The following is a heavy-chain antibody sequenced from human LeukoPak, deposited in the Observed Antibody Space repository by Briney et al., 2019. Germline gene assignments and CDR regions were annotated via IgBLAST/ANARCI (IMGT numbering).Heavy chain of an antibody. CDR3: AYGGDAYKTGY. Sequence: PSETLSLTCTVSGASITDYYWSWIRQPPAKGLEWIGYIYYTGSPNYNPSLKSRVTLSLDRSQNQLSLKLTSVTAADTAVYYCAYGGDAYKTGYWGQGTLVTVSS. CDR1: GASITDYY. V-gene: IGHV4-59*01. J-gene: IGHJ4*02. CDR2: IYYTGSP. D-gene: IGHD5-24*01.